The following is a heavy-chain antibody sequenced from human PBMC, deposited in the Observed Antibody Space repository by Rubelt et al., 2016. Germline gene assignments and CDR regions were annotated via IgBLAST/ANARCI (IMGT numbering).Heavy chain of an antibody. V-gene: IGHV4-31*03. CDR2: FSSCGNT. D-gene: IGHD6-6*01. J-gene: IGHJ6*02. Sequence: VQLQESGPGLVKPSQTLSLTCTVSGGSISSGGSYWSWIRQHPGKGLEWLVSFSSCGNTYYHPTHKSRITITVDTSKNHYSRRLCAGTAADMAGYDCARHESSSSSGPTYGMDVWGQGTTVTVSS. CDR1: GGSISSGGSY. CDR3: ARHESSSSSGPTYGMDV.